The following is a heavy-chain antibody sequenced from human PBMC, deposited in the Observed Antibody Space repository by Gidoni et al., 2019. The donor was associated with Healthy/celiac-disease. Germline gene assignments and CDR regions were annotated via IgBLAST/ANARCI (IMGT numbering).Heavy chain of an antibody. V-gene: IGHV4-31*03. J-gene: IGHJ4*02. CDR3: ARESVDTAMVDY. CDR2: IDYSGST. CDR1: AGSISSGGYY. D-gene: IGHD5-18*01. Sequence: QVQLQVSGPGLVKPSQTLSLTCTVSAGSISSGGYYWSWIRQHPGKGLEWIGYIDYSGSTYYNPSLKSRVTISVDTSKNQFSLKLSSVTAADTAVYYCARESVDTAMVDYWGQGTLVTVSS.